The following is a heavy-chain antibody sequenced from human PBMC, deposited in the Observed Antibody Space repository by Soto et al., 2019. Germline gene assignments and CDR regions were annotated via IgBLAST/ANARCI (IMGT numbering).Heavy chain of an antibody. CDR1: GYTFTDYF. CDR2: INPYSGGA. J-gene: IGHJ3*02. V-gene: IGHV1-2*02. Sequence: ASVNVSCKSSGYTFTDYFIHWVRQAPGQGLEWIGWINPYSGGADLSQKFQGRVTMTRDTSISTAYMEVSSLRSDDTAVFYCARLMHYSHSGGSSHSGFDMWGQGTLVTVSS. CDR3: ARLMHYSHSGGSSHSGFDM. D-gene: IGHD2-21*01.